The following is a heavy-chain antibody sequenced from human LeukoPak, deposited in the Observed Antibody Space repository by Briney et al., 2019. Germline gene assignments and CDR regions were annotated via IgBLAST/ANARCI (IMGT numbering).Heavy chain of an antibody. CDR3: ARETPRARQDYYYYYMDV. J-gene: IGHJ6*03. CDR2: IYYSGST. CDR1: GGSISSSSYY. V-gene: IGHV4-39*07. Sequence: SETLSLTCTVSGGSISSSSYYWGWIRQPPGKGLEWIGSIYYSGSTYYNPSLKSRVTMSVDTSKNQFSLKLSSVTAADTAVYYCARETPRARQDYYYYYMDVWGKGTTVTVSS. D-gene: IGHD6-25*01.